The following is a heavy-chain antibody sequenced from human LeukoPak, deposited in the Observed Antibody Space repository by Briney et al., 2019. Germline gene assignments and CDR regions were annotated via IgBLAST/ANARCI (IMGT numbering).Heavy chain of an antibody. Sequence: GGSLRLSCAASGVTLDDYAMHWVRQAPGKGLEWVPGISWNSGSIGYADSVKGRFTISRDNAKNSLYLQMNSLRAEDTALYYCAKDIRVVVTSYFDYWGQGTQVTVSS. CDR2: ISWNSGSI. J-gene: IGHJ4*02. D-gene: IGHD2-21*02. CDR3: AKDIRVVVTSYFDY. V-gene: IGHV3-9*01. CDR1: GVTLDDYA.